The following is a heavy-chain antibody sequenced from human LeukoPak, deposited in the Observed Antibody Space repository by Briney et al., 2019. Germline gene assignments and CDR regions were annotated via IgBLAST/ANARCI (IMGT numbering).Heavy chain of an antibody. Sequence: SETLSLTCAVYGGSFSGYYWSWIRQPPGKGLEWIGYIYYSGSTYYNPSLKSRVTISVDTSKNQFSLKLSSVTAADTAVYYCAREADDSSGYLYNWFDPWGQGTLVTVSS. CDR3: AREADDSSGYLYNWFDP. V-gene: IGHV4-34*09. CDR1: GGSFSGYY. D-gene: IGHD3-22*01. CDR2: IYYSGST. J-gene: IGHJ5*02.